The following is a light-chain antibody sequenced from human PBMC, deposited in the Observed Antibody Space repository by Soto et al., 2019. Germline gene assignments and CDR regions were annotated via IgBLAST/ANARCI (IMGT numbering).Light chain of an antibody. J-gene: IGKJ5*01. CDR3: QHYDGYPQT. CDR1: QSVSSF. V-gene: IGKV3-15*01. Sequence: EIVLTQSPGALSLSPGKRATLSCRASQSVSSFLAWYQQKPGQAPRLLIFRASSRATGIPDRFSGSGSGTEFSLTITSLQSEDFATYYCQHYDGYPQTFGQGTRLEIK. CDR2: RAS.